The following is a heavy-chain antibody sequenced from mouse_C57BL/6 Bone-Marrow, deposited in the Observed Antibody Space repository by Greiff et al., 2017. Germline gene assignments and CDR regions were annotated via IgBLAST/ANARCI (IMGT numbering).Heavy chain of an antibody. Sequence: EVQLQQSGTVLARPGASVKMSCKTSGYTFTSSWMHWVKQRPGPGLEWIGAISPGNSDTSYNQKFKGKAKLTAVTSASTAYMELSSLTNEDSAVYYCTMPPYYAMDYWGQGTSVTVSS. CDR2: ISPGNSDT. V-gene: IGHV1-5*01. J-gene: IGHJ4*01. CDR3: TMPPYYAMDY. D-gene: IGHD6-1*01. CDR1: GYTFTSSW.